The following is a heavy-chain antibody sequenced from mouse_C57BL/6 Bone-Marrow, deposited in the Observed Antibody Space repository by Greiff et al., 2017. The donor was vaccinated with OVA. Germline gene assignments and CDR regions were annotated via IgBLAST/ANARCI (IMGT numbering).Heavy chain of an antibody. CDR2: IDPSDSYT. Sequence: QVQLQQPGAELVMPGASVKLSCKASGYTFTSYWMHWVKQRPGQGLEWIGEIDPSDSYTNYNQKFKGKSTLTVDKSSSTAYMQLSSLTSEDSAVYYCARFHYYGSSYENWYFDVWGTGTTVTVSS. D-gene: IGHD1-1*01. J-gene: IGHJ1*03. CDR1: GYTFTSYW. V-gene: IGHV1-69*01. CDR3: ARFHYYGSSYENWYFDV.